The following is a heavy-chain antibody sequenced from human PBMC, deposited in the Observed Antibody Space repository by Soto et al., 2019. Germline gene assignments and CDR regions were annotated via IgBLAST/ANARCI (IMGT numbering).Heavy chain of an antibody. V-gene: IGHV3-15*07. CDR2: SKNKNDGGTT. CDR3: TGLWFGEIYNY. CDR1: GFSFKNAW. D-gene: IGHD3-10*01. Sequence: EVELVESGGGLVKPGGSLTLSCAASGFSFKNAWMNWVRQAPGKGLEWVGRSKNKNDGGTTDYAAFVKGRFTISRDASENTLYLHMNGLKTEDTGVYFCTGLWFGEIYNYWGQGSLVTVSS. J-gene: IGHJ4*01.